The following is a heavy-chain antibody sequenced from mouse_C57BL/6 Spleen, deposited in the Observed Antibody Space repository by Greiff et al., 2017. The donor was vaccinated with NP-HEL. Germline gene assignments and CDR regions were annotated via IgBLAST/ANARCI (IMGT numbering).Heavy chain of an antibody. D-gene: IGHD2-3*01. CDR1: GYAFSSSW. Sequence: VKLKESGPELVKPGASVKISCKASGYAFSSSWMNWVKQRPGKGLEWIGRIYPGDGDTNYNGKFKGKATLTADKSSSTAYMQLSSLTSEDSAVYFCARSSDDGYYFAYWGQGTLVTVSA. CDR2: IYPGDGDT. CDR3: ARSSDDGYYFAY. J-gene: IGHJ3*01. V-gene: IGHV1-82*01.